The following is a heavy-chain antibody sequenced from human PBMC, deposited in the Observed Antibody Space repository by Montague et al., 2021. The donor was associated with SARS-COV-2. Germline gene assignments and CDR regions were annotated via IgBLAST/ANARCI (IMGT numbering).Heavy chain of an antibody. CDR1: GDSITNHY. D-gene: IGHD3-10*01. J-gene: IGHJ4*02. Sequence: SETRSLTCSVSGDSITNHYWSWIRQPAGKGLEWIGRMHFTGKTNFSPFFSSRLTMSADTSKNQFSLKLTSVTAADTAIYFCARDRFDFGAGRQGTIDFWGQGTLVTDSS. CDR2: MHFTGKT. CDR3: ARDRFDFGAGRQGTIDF. V-gene: IGHV4-4*07.